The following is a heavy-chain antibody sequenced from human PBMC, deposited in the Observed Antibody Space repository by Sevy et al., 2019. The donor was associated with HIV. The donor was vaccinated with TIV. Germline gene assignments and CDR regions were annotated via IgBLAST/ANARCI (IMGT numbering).Heavy chain of an antibody. V-gene: IGHV1-18*01. Sequence: ASVKVSCQASGYTFSNYGVTWVRQAPGQGLEWMGWISGYNGKTKYAQKFQDRVIMITDTATSTAYMELRSLRSADTAVYYCVRDESFSLIVVDPDYWGQGTLVTVSS. D-gene: IGHD3-22*01. CDR2: ISGYNGKT. CDR1: GYTFSNYG. J-gene: IGHJ4*02. CDR3: VRDESFSLIVVDPDY.